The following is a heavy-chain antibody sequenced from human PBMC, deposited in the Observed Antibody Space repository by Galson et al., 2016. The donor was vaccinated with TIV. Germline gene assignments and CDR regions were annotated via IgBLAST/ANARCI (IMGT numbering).Heavy chain of an antibody. CDR1: GGVFSKYA. Sequence: SVKVSCKASGGVFSKYAINWMRQAPGQGPEWMGAIILISGTTNLAQKYQDRVTITADKSTTTAYMEVSRLRSDDTAVYYCATGRHVEVTATYFDNWGRGTLVTVSS. CDR3: ATGRHVEVTATYFDN. J-gene: IGHJ4*02. CDR2: IILISGTT. V-gene: IGHV1-69*06. D-gene: IGHD2-21*02.